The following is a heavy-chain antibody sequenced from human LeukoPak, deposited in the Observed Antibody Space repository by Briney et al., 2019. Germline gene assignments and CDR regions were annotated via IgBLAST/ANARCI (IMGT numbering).Heavy chain of an antibody. V-gene: IGHV3-48*03. D-gene: IGHD5-12*01. Sequence: PGGSLRLSCAASGFTFSSYEMNWVRQAPGKGLEWVSYISSSGSTIYYADSVKGRFTISRDNAKNSLYLQMNSLRAEDTAVYYCARSTLVDIVATATTPFDYWGQGTLVTVPS. CDR2: ISSSGSTI. CDR1: GFTFSSYE. J-gene: IGHJ4*02. CDR3: ARSTLVDIVATATTPFDY.